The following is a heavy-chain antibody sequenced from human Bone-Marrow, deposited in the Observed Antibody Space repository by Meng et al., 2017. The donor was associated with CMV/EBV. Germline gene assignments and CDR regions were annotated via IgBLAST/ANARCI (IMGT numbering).Heavy chain of an antibody. D-gene: IGHD2-2*02. CDR2: IKQDGSEK. Sequence: GESLKISCAASGFTFSSYWMSWVRQAPGKGLEWVANIKQDGSEKYYVDSVKGRFTISRDNAKNSLYLQMNSLRAEDTAVYYCARDRRGCSSTSCYTRPDFDYWGQGTRVTGYS. J-gene: IGHJ4*02. CDR1: GFTFSSYW. CDR3: ARDRRGCSSTSCYTRPDFDY. V-gene: IGHV3-7*01.